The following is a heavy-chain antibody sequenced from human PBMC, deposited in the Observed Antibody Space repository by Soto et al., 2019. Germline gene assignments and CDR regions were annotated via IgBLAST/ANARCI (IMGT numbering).Heavy chain of an antibody. Sequence: GASVKVSCKASGYTFTSYGISWVRQAPGQGLEWMGWISAYNGNTNYAQKLQGRVTMTTDTSTSTAYMELSSLRSEDTAVYYCASSGGNSVFTGFDYWGQGTLVTVS. CDR2: ISAYNGNT. V-gene: IGHV1-18*01. CDR3: ASSGGNSVFTGFDY. CDR1: GYTFTSYG. D-gene: IGHD2-21*02. J-gene: IGHJ4*02.